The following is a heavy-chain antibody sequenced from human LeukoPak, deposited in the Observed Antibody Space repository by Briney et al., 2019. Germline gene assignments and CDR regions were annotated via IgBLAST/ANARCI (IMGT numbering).Heavy chain of an antibody. J-gene: IGHJ4*02. Sequence: GGSLRLSCAASGFTFSSYAMSWVRQAPGKGLEWVSAISGSGGSTYYADSVKGRFTISRDNSKNTLYLQMNSLRAEDTAVYYCAKDGRDVDTAMKRKQWPPSYDYWGQGTLVTVSS. CDR3: AKDGRDVDTAMKRKQWPPSYDY. CDR1: GFTFSSYA. CDR2: ISGSGGST. D-gene: IGHD5-18*01. V-gene: IGHV3-23*01.